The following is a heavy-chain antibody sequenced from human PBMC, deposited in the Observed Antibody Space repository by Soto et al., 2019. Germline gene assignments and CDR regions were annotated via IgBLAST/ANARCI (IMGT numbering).Heavy chain of an antibody. V-gene: IGHV3-66*01. D-gene: IGHD3-22*01. Sequence: EVQLVESGGGLVQPGGSLRLSCAASGFTVSNNYMTWVRQAPGKGLEWVSVIYSGGSTYYADSVKGRFTLSRYNSKNTLYLQMNSLRAEDTAVYYCARGYDSSGFYYDYWGQGTLVTVSS. J-gene: IGHJ4*02. CDR3: ARGYDSSGFYYDY. CDR1: GFTVSNNY. CDR2: IYSGGST.